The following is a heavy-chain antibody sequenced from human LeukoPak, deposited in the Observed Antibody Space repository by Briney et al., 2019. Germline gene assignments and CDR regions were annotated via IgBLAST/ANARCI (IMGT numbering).Heavy chain of an antibody. V-gene: IGHV1-69*10. J-gene: IGHJ6*04. CDR1: GATFNDYA. D-gene: IGHD3-3*01. CDR3: AGIPVFGVVLHQEPV. Sequence: SVKVTCKASGATFNDYALNWVRQAPGQGLEWMGVFIPILDTANSTQKFQDRVTITADISTNTAYMELSSLRSEDTAVYFCAGIPVFGVVLHQEPVWGKGTTVTVSS. CDR2: FIPILDTA.